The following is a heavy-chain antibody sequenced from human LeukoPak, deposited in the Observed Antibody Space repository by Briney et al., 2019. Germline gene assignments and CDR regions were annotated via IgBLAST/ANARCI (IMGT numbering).Heavy chain of an antibody. D-gene: IGHD2-2*02. Sequence: SETLSLTCNVSGGPVSGNYWSWIRQPPGKGLEWIGYISYSGSTNYNPSLKSRVTMSVDTSKNQFSLKLSSVTSADTAVYYCASTPPCSSTSCYILDYWGQGTLVTVSS. J-gene: IGHJ4*02. CDR3: ASTPPCSSTSCYILDY. V-gene: IGHV4-59*02. CDR1: GGPVSGNY. CDR2: ISYSGST.